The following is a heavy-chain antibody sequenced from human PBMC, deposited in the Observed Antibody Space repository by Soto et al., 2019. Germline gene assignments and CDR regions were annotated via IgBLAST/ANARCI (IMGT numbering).Heavy chain of an antibody. V-gene: IGHV4-31*03. D-gene: IGHD3-10*01. Sequence: QVQLQESGPGLVKPSQTLSLTCTVSGGSINTGGYYWSWIRQHPGKGLEWIGYIYYTGSTYYNPSLKRRATISVDTSKNQFSLKLSSVTAADTAVYYCARDHGSGIGADYWGQGTLVTVSS. J-gene: IGHJ4*02. CDR3: ARDHGSGIGADY. CDR2: IYYTGST. CDR1: GGSINTGGYY.